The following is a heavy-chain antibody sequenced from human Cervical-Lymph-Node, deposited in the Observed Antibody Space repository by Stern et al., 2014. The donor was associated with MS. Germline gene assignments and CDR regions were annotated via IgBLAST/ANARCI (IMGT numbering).Heavy chain of an antibody. J-gene: IGHJ4*02. Sequence: HLVQSGAGVVQPGGSLRLYCAASGLTFRSYAMSWVRQAPGKGLEWVSGISGGGGNSYYADSVKGRFTISRDNSKNTLYLQMSSLRAEDTAVYYCLKSLDYWGQGTLVTVSS. CDR2: ISGGGGNS. V-gene: IGHV3-23*04. CDR3: LKSLDY. CDR1: GLTFRSYA.